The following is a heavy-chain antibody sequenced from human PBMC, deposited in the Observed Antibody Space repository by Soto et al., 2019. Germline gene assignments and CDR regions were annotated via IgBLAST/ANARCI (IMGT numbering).Heavy chain of an antibody. D-gene: IGHD3-10*01. CDR1: GFTFSSYE. Sequence: GGSLRLSCAASGFTFSSYEMNWVRQAPGKGLEWVSYISSSGSTIYYADSVKGRFTISRDNAKNSLYLQMNSLRAEDTAVYYCARETNRLLWFGESRYAFDIWGQGTMVTVSS. J-gene: IGHJ3*02. V-gene: IGHV3-48*03. CDR2: ISSSGSTI. CDR3: ARETNRLLWFGESRYAFDI.